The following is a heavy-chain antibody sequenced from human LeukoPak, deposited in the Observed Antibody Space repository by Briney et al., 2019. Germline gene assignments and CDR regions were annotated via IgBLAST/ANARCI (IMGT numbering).Heavy chain of an antibody. CDR2: INHSGST. D-gene: IGHD2-2*01. Sequence: SETLSLTCAVYGGSFSGYYWSWIRQPPGKGLEWIGEINHSGSTNYNPSLKSRVTISVDTSKNQFSLKLGSVTAADTAVYYCARSTSCYDYWGQGTLVTVSS. CDR1: GGSFSGYY. J-gene: IGHJ4*02. CDR3: ARSTSCYDY. V-gene: IGHV4-34*01.